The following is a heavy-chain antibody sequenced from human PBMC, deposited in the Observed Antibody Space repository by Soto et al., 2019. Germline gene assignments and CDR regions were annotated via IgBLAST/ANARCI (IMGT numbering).Heavy chain of an antibody. CDR2: ISPNSNYR. CDR3: VRGGGGGTFDS. V-gene: IGHV3-11*06. Sequence: QIQLVESGGGLVKPGGSLRLSCEVSGFTFSDFYMSWIRQAPGKGLEWLSYISPNSNYRQYAESVKGRHTISRDNAKNSLSLQMHSPRVEDTAVYSCVRGGGGGTFDSWGQGTLVTVSS. CDR1: GFTFSDFY. J-gene: IGHJ4*02. D-gene: IGHD2-21*01.